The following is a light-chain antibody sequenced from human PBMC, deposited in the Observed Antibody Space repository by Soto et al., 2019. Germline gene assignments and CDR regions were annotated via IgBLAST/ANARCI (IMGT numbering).Light chain of an antibody. CDR3: QEYNGRSS. V-gene: IGKV3-15*01. CDR2: RTS. CDR1: QDVAGD. Sequence: VTTQSPATLSVSPGERATLPCRASQDVAGDLAWYQQKPGQPPRLLIYRTSTRATGVPARFSGSGSGTEFTLTISSLQYEDFAVYYCQEYNGRSSFGQGTKVEIK. J-gene: IGKJ1*01.